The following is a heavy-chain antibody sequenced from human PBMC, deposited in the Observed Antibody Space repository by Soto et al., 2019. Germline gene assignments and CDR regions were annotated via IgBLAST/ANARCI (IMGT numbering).Heavy chain of an antibody. CDR3: AKDFKSGSIAARTFDY. D-gene: IGHD6-6*01. Sequence: EVQLLESGGGLVQPGGSLRLSCAASGFTFSSYAMSWVRQAPGKGLEWVSAISGRGGSTYYADSVKGRFTISRDNSTNTLYLQMNSLRAEDTAVYYCAKDFKSGSIAARTFDYWGQGTLVTVSS. CDR2: ISGRGGST. J-gene: IGHJ4*02. V-gene: IGHV3-23*01. CDR1: GFTFSSYA.